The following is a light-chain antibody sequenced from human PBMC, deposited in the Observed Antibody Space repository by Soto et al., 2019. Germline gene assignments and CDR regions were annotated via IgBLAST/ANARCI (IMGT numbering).Light chain of an antibody. Sequence: QSALTQPPSASGSPGQSVTISCTGTSSDIGTYDYVSWYQHLPDKAPKLIIYEVSKRPSGVPDRFSGSKSGNTASLTVSGLQAEDEGDYYCCSYAGSSTYVFGTGTKLTVL. J-gene: IGLJ1*01. V-gene: IGLV2-8*01. CDR2: EVS. CDR3: CSYAGSSTYV. CDR1: SSDIGTYDY.